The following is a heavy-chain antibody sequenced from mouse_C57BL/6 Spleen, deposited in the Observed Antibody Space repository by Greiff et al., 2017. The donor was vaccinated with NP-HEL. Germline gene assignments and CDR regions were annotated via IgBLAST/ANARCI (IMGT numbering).Heavy chain of an antibody. D-gene: IGHD4-1*01. V-gene: IGHV1-64*01. J-gene: IGHJ3*01. CDR1: GYTFTSYW. CDR2: IHPNSGST. CDR3: ARGLGRGTWFAY. Sequence: QVQLKQPGAELVKPGASVKLSCKASGYTFTSYWMHWVKQRPGQGLEWIGMIHPNSGSTNYNEKFKSKATLTVDKSSSTAYMQLSSLTSEDSAVYYCARGLGRGTWFAYWGQGTLVTVSA.